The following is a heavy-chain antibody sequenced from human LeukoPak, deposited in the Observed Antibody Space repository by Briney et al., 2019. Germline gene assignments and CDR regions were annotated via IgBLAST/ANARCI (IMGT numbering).Heavy chain of an antibody. CDR2: INHTGST. D-gene: IGHD6-19*01. J-gene: IGHJ4*02. V-gene: IGHV4-34*01. Sequence: PSETLSLTCAVYGGSFSGYYWTWIRQPPGKGPEWIGEINHTGSTNNNPSLKSRVTISVDTSKNQFSLKLSSVTAADTAVYYCARGPRGREVGIAVWGQGTLVTVSS. CDR1: GGSFSGYY. CDR3: ARGPRGREVGIAV.